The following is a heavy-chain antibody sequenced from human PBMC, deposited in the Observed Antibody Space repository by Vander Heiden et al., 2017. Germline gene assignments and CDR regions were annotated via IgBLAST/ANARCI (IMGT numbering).Heavy chain of an antibody. CDR3: ARVGVDP. Sequence: QVQLVESGGGVVQPGRSLPLSCVVSGFTFNSYPMNWVRQAPGKGLEWVAGISFDGSNQYYAGSVKGRFTISRDNSKNTVYLQIDSLRAEDTALYYCARVGVDPWGQGTLVTVSS. V-gene: IGHV3-30*04. J-gene: IGHJ5*02. CDR2: ISFDGSNQ. CDR1: GFTFNSYP.